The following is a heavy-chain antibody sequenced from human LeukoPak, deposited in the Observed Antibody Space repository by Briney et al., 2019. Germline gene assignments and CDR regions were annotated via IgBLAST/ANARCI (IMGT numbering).Heavy chain of an antibody. V-gene: IGHV4-59*01. Sequence: SGTLPLICTVSGGSLSSYYWSWLRQPPGKGLEWIGYFYYNGSPNYNPSLKSRVTISVDTSKNQFSLKPSSVTAADTAVYYCARFFGPTGDAFDIWGQGTMVTVSS. J-gene: IGHJ3*02. CDR2: FYYNGSP. CDR3: ARFFGPTGDAFDI. D-gene: IGHD3-10*01. CDR1: GGSLSSYY.